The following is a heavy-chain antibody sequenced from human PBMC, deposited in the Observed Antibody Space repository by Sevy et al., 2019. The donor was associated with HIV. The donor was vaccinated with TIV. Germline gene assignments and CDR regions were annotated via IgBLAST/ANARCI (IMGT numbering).Heavy chain of an antibody. CDR2: ISYDGSNE. J-gene: IGHJ1*01. V-gene: IGHV3-30-3*01. CDR3: ALERLSSNVAEYFQN. CDR1: GFTFSSFF. D-gene: IGHD1-1*01. Sequence: GGSPRLSCAASGFTFSSFFMHWVRQAPGKGLEWVATISYDGSNEHYADSVKGRFTISRDNSKNALYLQMNSLRAEDTAVYYCALERLSSNVAEYFQNWGQRTLVTVSS.